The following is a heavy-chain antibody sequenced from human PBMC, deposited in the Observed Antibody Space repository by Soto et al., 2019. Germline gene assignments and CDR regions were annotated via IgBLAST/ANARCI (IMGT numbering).Heavy chain of an antibody. CDR2: IYHSGST. V-gene: IGHV4-4*02. Sequence: PSETLSLTCAVSGGSISSSNWWSWVRQPPGKGLEWIGEIYHSGSTNYNPSLKSRVTILVDKSKNQFSLNLDSVTAADTAVYYCARNLFDSRGYPPEVWGQGILVTVSS. CDR1: GGSISSSNW. D-gene: IGHD3-22*01. CDR3: ARNLFDSRGYPPEV. J-gene: IGHJ4*02.